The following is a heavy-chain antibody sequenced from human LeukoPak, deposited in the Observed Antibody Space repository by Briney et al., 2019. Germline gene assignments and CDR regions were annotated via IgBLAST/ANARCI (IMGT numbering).Heavy chain of an antibody. V-gene: IGHV4-59*08. J-gene: IGHJ6*03. CDR2: IYVTGN. CDR3: ARHIGGGIEDMDV. CDR1: GGSIGTYY. D-gene: IGHD3-16*02. Sequence: SETLSLTCTVSGGSIGTYYWSWVRQSPGKGLEWIGYIYVTGNRYNPYLQSRVTISVDTSRNQSFLKMSSVTAADTAVYYCARHIGGGIEDMDVWGKGTKVTVSS.